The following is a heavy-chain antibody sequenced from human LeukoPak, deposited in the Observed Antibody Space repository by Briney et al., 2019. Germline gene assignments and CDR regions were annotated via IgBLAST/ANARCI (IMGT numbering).Heavy chain of an antibody. J-gene: IGHJ4*02. CDR2: INPGDSNI. Sequence: GESLKISCRGSGYIFTNHWIGWVRQLPGKGLELMGIINPGDSNIRYSPSFQGQVTISVDKSISTAYLQWSSLKASDTAMYYCAKQGGDSSAWQTIDNWGQGTLVTVSS. D-gene: IGHD4-11*01. CDR3: AKQGGDSSAWQTIDN. V-gene: IGHV5-51*01. CDR1: GYIFTNHW.